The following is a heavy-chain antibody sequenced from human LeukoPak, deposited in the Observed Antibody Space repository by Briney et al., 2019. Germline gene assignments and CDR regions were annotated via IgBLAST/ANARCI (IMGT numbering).Heavy chain of an antibody. J-gene: IGHJ4*02. D-gene: IGHD6-19*01. V-gene: IGHV3-23*01. CDR2: ISGSGGTT. Sequence: GGSLRLSCAASGFTFSSYAMSWVRPAPGKGLEWVSAISGSGGTTYYAHSVKGRFTISRANSRNTLYLQMNSLRAEDTAVYYCAKDLSSGWYYFDYWGQGTPVTVSS. CDR3: AKDLSSGWYYFDY. CDR1: GFTFSSYA.